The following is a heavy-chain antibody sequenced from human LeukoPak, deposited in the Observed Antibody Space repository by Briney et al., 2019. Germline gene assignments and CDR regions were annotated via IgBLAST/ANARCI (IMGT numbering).Heavy chain of an antibody. CDR2: ISAYNGNT. Sequence: ASVKVSCKASGYTFTSYGISWVRQAPGQGLEWMGWISAYNGNTNYAQKFQGRVTMTRNTSISTAYMELSSLRSEDTAVYYCARGIVVGATPYYYYYGMDVWGQGTTVTVSS. V-gene: IGHV1-18*01. D-gene: IGHD1-26*01. CDR3: ARGIVVGATPYYYYYGMDV. CDR1: GYTFTSYG. J-gene: IGHJ6*02.